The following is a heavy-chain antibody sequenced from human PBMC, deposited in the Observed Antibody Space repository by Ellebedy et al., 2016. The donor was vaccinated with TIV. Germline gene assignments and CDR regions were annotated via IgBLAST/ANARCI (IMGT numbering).Heavy chain of an antibody. J-gene: IGHJ4*02. CDR3: ARRVYMVYSFDF. CDR1: GGSISDRDYY. D-gene: IGHD2-8*01. V-gene: IGHV4-39*01. Sequence: SETLSLXXTVSGGSISDRDYYWGWIRQPPGKGLEWIANIYYNGDTYYNPSLKSRVSLSVDPSKNQFSLSLTSVTAADTAVYYCARRVYMVYSFDFWGQGALVTVSS. CDR2: IYYNGDT.